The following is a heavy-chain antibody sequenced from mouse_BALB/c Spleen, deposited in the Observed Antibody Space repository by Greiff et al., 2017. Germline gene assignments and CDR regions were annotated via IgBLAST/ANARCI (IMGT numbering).Heavy chain of an antibody. D-gene: IGHD1-2*01. CDR1: GYSITSDYA. CDR2: ISYSGST. Sequence: EVKLMESGPGLVKPSQSLSLTCTVTGYSITSDYAWNWIRQFPGNKLEWMGYISYSGSTSYNPSLKSRISITRDTSKNQFFLQLNSVTTEDTATYYCARSPFTTALYFDYWGQGTTLTVSS. CDR3: ARSPFTTALYFDY. V-gene: IGHV3-2*02. J-gene: IGHJ2*01.